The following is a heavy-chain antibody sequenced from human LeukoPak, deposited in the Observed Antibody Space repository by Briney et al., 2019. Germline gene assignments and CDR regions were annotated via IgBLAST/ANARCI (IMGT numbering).Heavy chain of an antibody. CDR1: GYTFTSYG. V-gene: IGHV1-18*01. CDR3: ARGLLWFGDLLYAGDIDY. D-gene: IGHD3-10*01. CDR2: ISAYNGNT. J-gene: IGHJ4*02. Sequence: ASVKVSCKASGYTFTSYGISWVRQAPGQGLEWMGWISAYNGNTNYAQKFKGRVTMTRNTSINTAYMELSSLRSEDTAVYYCARGLLWFGDLLYAGDIDYWGQGTLVTVSS.